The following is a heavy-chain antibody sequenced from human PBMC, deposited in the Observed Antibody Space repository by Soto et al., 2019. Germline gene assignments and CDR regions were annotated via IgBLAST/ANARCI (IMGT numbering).Heavy chain of an antibody. CDR1: GFTFSSYG. V-gene: IGHV3-30*18. Sequence: PGGSLRLSCAASGFTFSSYGMHWVRQAPGKGLEWVAVISYDGSNKFYTDSVKGRFTISRDNSKNTLFLLMSSLRADDTAEYYCAKATGVDPYYHFGLDIWGQGTTVTVSS. D-gene: IGHD2-8*01. J-gene: IGHJ6*02. CDR2: ISYDGSNK. CDR3: AKATGVDPYYHFGLDI.